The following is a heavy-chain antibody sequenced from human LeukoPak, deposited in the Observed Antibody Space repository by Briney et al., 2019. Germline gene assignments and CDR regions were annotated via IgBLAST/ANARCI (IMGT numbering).Heavy chain of an antibody. J-gene: IGHJ6*04. CDR3: AKQQFLWFGAMDV. Sequence: GGSLRLSCVASGFPFPTYAMMWVRQAPGKGLEWVSSVRVNDGARFYADSVKGRFTTSRDNPKNTLFLQMNSLRAEDTAVYYCAKQQFLWFGAMDVWGKGTTVTVSS. V-gene: IGHV3-23*01. D-gene: IGHD3-10*01. CDR2: VRVNDGAR. CDR1: GFPFPTYA.